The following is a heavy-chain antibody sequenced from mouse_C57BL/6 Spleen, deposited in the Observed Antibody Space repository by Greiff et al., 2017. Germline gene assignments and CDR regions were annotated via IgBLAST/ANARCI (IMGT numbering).Heavy chain of an antibody. CDR2: IHPNSGSS. V-gene: IGHV1-64*01. J-gene: IGHJ4*01. CDR1: GYTFTSYW. Sequence: QVQLKQPGAELVKPGASVKLSCKASGYTFTSYWMHWVKQRPGQGLEWIGMIHPNSGSSNYNEKFKSKATLTVDKSSSTAYMQLSSLTSEDSAVYYCARDSHPNYGSSYDAMDYWGQGTSVTVSS. CDR3: ARDSHPNYGSSYDAMDY. D-gene: IGHD1-1*01.